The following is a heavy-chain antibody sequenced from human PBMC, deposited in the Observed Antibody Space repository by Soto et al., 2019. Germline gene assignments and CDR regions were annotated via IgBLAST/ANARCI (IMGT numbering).Heavy chain of an antibody. D-gene: IGHD6-25*01. Sequence: EVQLLASGGGLVQPGRSLRLSCAASGFTFSNYAMSWVRQAPGQGLDWVSAISGSGGTTYYADSVKGRFTISSDNSTNPLFLQMNSLRAEDAAVYYCAKFFVETGSNSGWPWSFHYWGQGTLVTVSS. CDR1: GFTFSNYA. CDR3: AKFFVETGSNSGWPWSFHY. J-gene: IGHJ4*02. V-gene: IGHV3-23*01. CDR2: ISGSGGTT.